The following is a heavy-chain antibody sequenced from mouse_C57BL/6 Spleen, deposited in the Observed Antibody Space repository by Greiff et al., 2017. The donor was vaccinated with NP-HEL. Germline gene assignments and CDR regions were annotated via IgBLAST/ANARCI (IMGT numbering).Heavy chain of an antibody. V-gene: IGHV1-61*01. Sequence: VQLQQPGAELVRPGSSVKLSCKASGYTFTSYWMDWVKQRPGQGLEWIGNIYPSDSETHYNQKFKDKATLTVDKSSSTAYMQLSSLTSEDSAVYYCARGYDGYHYFDYWGQGTTLTVSS. J-gene: IGHJ2*01. CDR1: GYTFTSYW. D-gene: IGHD2-3*01. CDR2: IYPSDSET. CDR3: ARGYDGYHYFDY.